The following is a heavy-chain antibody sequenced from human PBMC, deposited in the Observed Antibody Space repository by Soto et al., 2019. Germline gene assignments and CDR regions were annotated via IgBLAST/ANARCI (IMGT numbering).Heavy chain of an antibody. J-gene: IGHJ2*01. CDR2: IGPYEGVT. V-gene: IGHV1-18*01. Sequence: QVQLVQSGAEVKKPGASVRVSCKASGYTFNDYGISWVRQAPGQGLEWMGWIGPYEGVTNHAQTFQGRVTMTVDTSTTTADMELRSLRSDDTALYYCARCYCSVGSCYTCWYFDLWGPGTLVTVTA. CDR3: ARCYCSVGSCYTCWYFDL. CDR1: GYTFNDYG. D-gene: IGHD2-15*01.